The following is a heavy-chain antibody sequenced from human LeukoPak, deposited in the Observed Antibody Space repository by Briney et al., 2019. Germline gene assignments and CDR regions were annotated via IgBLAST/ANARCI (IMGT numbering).Heavy chain of an antibody. CDR3: ARGFGFLEWLKNDY. V-gene: IGHV1-8*01. CDR1: GYTFTSYD. Sequence: GASVKVSCKASGYTFTSYDINWVRQATGQGLEWMGWMNPNSGNTGYAQKFQGRVTMTRNTSISTAYMELSSLRSEDTAVYYCARGFGFLEWLKNDYWGQGTLVTVSS. J-gene: IGHJ4*02. CDR2: MNPNSGNT. D-gene: IGHD3-3*01.